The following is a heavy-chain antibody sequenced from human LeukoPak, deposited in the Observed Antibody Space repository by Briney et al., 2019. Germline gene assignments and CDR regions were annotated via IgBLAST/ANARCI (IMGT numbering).Heavy chain of an antibody. J-gene: IGHJ3*02. D-gene: IGHD4-17*01. CDR1: GFTVSSNY. CDR3: AREGYGDYVSAFDI. CDR2: IYSGGST. V-gene: IGHV3-53*01. Sequence: GGSLRLSCAASGFTVSSNYMSWVRQAPGKGLEWVSVIYSGGSTYYADSVKGRFTISRDNSKNTLYLQMNSLRAEDTAVYYCAREGYGDYVSAFDIWGQGTMVNVSS.